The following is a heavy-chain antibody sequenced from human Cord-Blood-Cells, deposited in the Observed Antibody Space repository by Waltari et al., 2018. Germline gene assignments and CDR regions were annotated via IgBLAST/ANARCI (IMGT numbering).Heavy chain of an antibody. D-gene: IGHD6-13*01. J-gene: IGHJ4*02. V-gene: IGHV4-34*01. Sequence: QVQLQQWGAGLLKPSETLSLTCAVYGGSFSGYYWSWIRQPPGKGLEWIGEINHCESTNYNPSLKSRFTISVDTSKNQFSLKLSSVTAADTAVYYCASTSSSWYDYWGQGTLVTVSS. CDR3: ASTSSSWYDY. CDR1: GGSFSGYY. CDR2: INHCEST.